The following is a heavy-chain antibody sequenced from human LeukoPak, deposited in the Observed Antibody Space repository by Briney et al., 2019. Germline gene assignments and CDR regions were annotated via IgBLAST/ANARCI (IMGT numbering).Heavy chain of an antibody. J-gene: IGHJ4*02. CDR1: GYTFLHYD. CDR2: ISPYNGNT. CDR3: AREINGAFDY. Sequence: GASLKVSCKASGYTFLHYDFNWVRQAPGQGLEWVGWISPYNGNTKYTQSLQGRFTMTTDTSTTTAYLEMTGLTSDDTAVYYCAREINGAFDYWGQGTLVTVSS. V-gene: IGHV1-18*01. D-gene: IGHD3-10*01.